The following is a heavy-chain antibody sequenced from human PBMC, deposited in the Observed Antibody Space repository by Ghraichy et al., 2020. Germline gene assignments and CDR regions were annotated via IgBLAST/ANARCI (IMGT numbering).Heavy chain of an antibody. Sequence: SVKVSCKASGGYFSSFGISWVRQAPGQGLEWMGGIVPVFRRPDYAQKFRDRNTITADESTNTAYIQLNSLTSEDTAVYYCARGAAGWEQVHYYYMEAWGQGTRVTVSS. V-gene: IGHV1-69*13. D-gene: IGHD1/OR15-1a*01. CDR3: ARGAAGWEQVHYYYMEA. CDR1: GGYFSSFG. J-gene: IGHJ6*02. CDR2: IVPVFRRP.